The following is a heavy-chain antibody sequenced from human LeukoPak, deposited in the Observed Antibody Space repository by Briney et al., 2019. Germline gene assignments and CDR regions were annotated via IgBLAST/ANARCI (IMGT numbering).Heavy chain of an antibody. J-gene: IGHJ4*02. CDR3: AKDLVGTTLYYFDY. CDR1: GFTFSKNW. D-gene: IGHD1-26*01. CDR2: IQGDGSNT. V-gene: IGHV3-74*01. Sequence: GGSLRLSCAASGFTFSKNWMHWVRQAPGKGLVWVSRIQGDGSNTNYADSVKGRFTISRDNSENTLYLQMNSLRAEDTAVYYCAKDLVGTTLYYFDYWGQGTLVTVSS.